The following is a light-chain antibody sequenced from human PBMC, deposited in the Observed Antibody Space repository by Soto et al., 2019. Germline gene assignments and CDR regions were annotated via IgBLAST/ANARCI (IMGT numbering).Light chain of an antibody. V-gene: IGKV1-5*03. CDR2: KAS. CDR3: QQYNSYSRYT. J-gene: IGKJ2*01. Sequence: DIQMTQSPSTLSASVGDRVTITCRASQSISSWLAWYQQKPGKAPKLLIYKASSLESGVPSRFSGSGSGTEFTLTISNLQPDDFATYYCQQYNSYSRYTFGQGTKLQIK. CDR1: QSISSW.